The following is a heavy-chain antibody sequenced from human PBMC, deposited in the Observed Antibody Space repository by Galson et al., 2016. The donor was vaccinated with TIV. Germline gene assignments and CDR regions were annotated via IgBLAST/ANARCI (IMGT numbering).Heavy chain of an antibody. CDR1: GGTFSSNA. J-gene: IGHJ3*02. D-gene: IGHD6-19*01. CDR2: IIPKSGTA. Sequence: SGGTFSSNAINWVRQAPGQGLEWMGGIIPKSGTANYAQKFQGRVTITADESTSTAYMELSSLTSEDTAVYYCARDQNRLVRTRYGFDIWGQGTMVTVSS. V-gene: IGHV1-69*01. CDR3: ARDQNRLVRTRYGFDI.